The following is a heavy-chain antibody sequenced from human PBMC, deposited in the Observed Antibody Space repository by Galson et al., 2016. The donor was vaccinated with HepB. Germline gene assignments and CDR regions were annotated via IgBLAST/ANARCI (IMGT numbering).Heavy chain of an antibody. D-gene: IGHD3-3*01. V-gene: IGHV4-61*01. CDR3: ARYYTFVSNYFDP. CDR1: AGSVSSSSYY. J-gene: IGHJ5*02. Sequence: ETLSLTCTVSAGSVSSSSYYWSWIRQPPGKGLEWIGYIHYSGSTNYNSTLKSRVIMSVDTSKNQFSLKLSSVTAADTAVYYCARYYTFVSNYFDPWGQGTLVIVSS. CDR2: IHYSGST.